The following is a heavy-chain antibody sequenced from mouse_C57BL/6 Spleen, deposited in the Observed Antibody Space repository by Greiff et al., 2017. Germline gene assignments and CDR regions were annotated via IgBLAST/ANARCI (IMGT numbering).Heavy chain of an antibody. CDR2: IYPGSGSS. CDR3: ARSRDDYDDGIAY. Sequence: QVQLQQPGAELVRPGASVQMSCKASGYTFTSYWITWVKQRPGQGLEWIGAIYPGSGSSNDTEKFKCKATLTADTSSSTAYMQLSSLTSEDSAVYNSARSRDDYDDGIAYWGQGTLVTVSA. D-gene: IGHD2-4*01. V-gene: IGHV1-55*01. CDR1: GYTFTSYW. J-gene: IGHJ3*01.